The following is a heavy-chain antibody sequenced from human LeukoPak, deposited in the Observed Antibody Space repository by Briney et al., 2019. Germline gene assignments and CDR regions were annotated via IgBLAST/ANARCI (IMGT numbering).Heavy chain of an antibody. V-gene: IGHV4-34*01. D-gene: IGHD2-15*01. CDR2: INHSGST. Sequence: SETLSLTCAVYGGSFSGYYWSWIRQPPGKGLEWIGEINHSGSTNYNPSLKSRVTISVDTSKNQFSLKLSSVTAADPAVYYCARKRQSSGGSCYLDYWGQGTLVTVSS. J-gene: IGHJ4*02. CDR1: GGSFSGYY. CDR3: ARKRQSSGGSCYLDY.